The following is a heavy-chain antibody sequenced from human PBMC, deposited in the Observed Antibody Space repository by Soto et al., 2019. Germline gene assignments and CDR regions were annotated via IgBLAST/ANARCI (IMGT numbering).Heavy chain of an antibody. CDR2: IYYSGST. CDR1: GGSISSGDYY. J-gene: IGHJ6*02. D-gene: IGHD6-13*01. V-gene: IGHV4-30-4*01. Sequence: SETLSLTCTVSGGSISSGDYYWSWIRQPPGKGLEWIGYIYYSGSTYYNPSLKSRVTISVDTSKNQFSLKLSSVTAADTAVYYCARVPLSSSPLRDYYYYYGMDVWGQGTTVTVYS. CDR3: ARVPLSSSPLRDYYYYYGMDV.